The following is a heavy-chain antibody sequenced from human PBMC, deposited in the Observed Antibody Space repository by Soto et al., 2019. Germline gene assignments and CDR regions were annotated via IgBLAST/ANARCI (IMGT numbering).Heavy chain of an antibody. CDR3: AKGISGSRYSALDY. D-gene: IGHD2-15*01. J-gene: IGHJ4*02. V-gene: IGHV3-23*01. CDR1: GCAFTGYA. Sequence: PGGSLRLSVAAAGCAFTGYAMTWVSQAPGEGLEWVAVITGLSDGMHYADSVKGRLTISRDNSKNTLFLQMNSLRAEDTALYYCAKGISGSRYSALDYWGQGTLVTVSS. CDR2: ITGLSDGM.